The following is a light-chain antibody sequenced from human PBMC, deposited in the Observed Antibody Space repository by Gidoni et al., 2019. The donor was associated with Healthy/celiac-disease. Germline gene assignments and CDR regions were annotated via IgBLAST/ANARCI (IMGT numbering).Light chain of an antibody. CDR3: CSYAGSSTFVV. Sequence: QSALTQPASVSASPGHSITISCPGTSSDVGSYTLVSWYQQHPGKAPKLMIYEGSKRHSGVSNRFSGSKSGNTASLTISGRQAEDEADYYCCSYAGSSTFVVFGGGTKLTVL. V-gene: IGLV2-23*03. CDR1: SSDVGSYTL. J-gene: IGLJ2*01. CDR2: EGS.